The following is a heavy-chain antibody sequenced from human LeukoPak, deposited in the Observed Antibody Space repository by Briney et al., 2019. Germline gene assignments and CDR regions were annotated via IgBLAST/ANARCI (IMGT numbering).Heavy chain of an antibody. CDR1: GYTVTSYY. Sequence: GASVKVSCKASGYTVTSYYMHWVRQAPGQGLEWMGILNPSGGSTSYAQKFQGRATLTRATSTSTVYMELSSLRSEDTAVYYCASVYNYGMDVWGQGTTVMVSS. CDR3: ASVYNYGMDV. V-gene: IGHV1-46*01. CDR2: LNPSGGST. J-gene: IGHJ6*02.